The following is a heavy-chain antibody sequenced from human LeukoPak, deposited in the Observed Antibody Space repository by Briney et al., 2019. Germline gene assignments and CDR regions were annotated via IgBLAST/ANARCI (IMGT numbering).Heavy chain of an antibody. CDR1: GASVTMGSYY. CDR2: IYDSGST. V-gene: IGHV4-39*07. D-gene: IGHD5-24*01. CDR3: ARERDGYRNFDY. Sequence: SETLSLTCSVSGASVTMGSYYWAWIRQPPGKGLEWIGSIYDSGSTDYNPSLKSRVTISVDTSKNQFSLKLSSVTAADTAVYYCARERDGYRNFDYWGQGTLVTVSS. J-gene: IGHJ4*02.